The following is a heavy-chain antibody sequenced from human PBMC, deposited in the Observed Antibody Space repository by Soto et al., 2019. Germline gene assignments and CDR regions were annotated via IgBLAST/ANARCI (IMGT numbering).Heavy chain of an antibody. V-gene: IGHV4-34*01. CDR1: GGSFSGYY. J-gene: IGHJ4*02. CDR2: INHSGST. Sequence: QVQLQQWGAGLLKPSETLSLTCAVYGGSFSGYYWSWIRQPPGKGLEWIGEINHSGSTNYNPSLKSRVTISVDTSKNQFSLKLSSVTAADTAVYCCARVFIQLWSIDYWGQGTLVTVSS. D-gene: IGHD5-18*01. CDR3: ARVFIQLWSIDY.